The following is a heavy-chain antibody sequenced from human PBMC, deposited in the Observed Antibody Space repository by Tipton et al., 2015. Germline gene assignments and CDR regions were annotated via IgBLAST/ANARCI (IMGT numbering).Heavy chain of an antibody. Sequence: LRLSCNVSRGYIKSANYYWGWIRQPPGKGLECLAHIYYSGNTYYNPSLTSRATLSVDMSNNYFSLKPASVTAADTAVYYCARRSLVGQEGLDSWGQGTLVTVSS. CDR2: IYYSGNT. J-gene: IGHJ4*02. V-gene: IGHV4-39*02. CDR1: RGYIKSANYY. CDR3: ARRSLVGQEGLDS. D-gene: IGHD2-8*02.